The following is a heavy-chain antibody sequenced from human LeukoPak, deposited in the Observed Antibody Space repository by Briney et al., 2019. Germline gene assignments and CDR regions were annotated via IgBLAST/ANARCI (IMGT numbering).Heavy chain of an antibody. V-gene: IGHV3-23*01. J-gene: IGHJ4*02. CDR3: ATSPDSTGRAYY. Sequence: GGSLRLSCAASGFTFSSYAMSWVRQAPGKGLEWVSTIIGSSGSTYYADSVKGRFTISRDTSSNTLYLQMNSLRAEDTAVYYCATSPDSTGRAYYWGQGTLVTLSS. CDR2: IIGSSGST. CDR1: GFTFSSYA. D-gene: IGHD2/OR15-2a*01.